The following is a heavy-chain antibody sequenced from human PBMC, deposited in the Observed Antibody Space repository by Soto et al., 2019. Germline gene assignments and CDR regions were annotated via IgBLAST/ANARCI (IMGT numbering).Heavy chain of an antibody. J-gene: IGHJ5*01. CDR3: ASGRQAWPHGYRDS. CDR2: IWSDGINK. Sequence: QVQLVESGGGVVQPGRSLRLSCAASGFTLSNYGMHWVRQAPGKGLEWVAVIWSDGINKYYIDAVKGRFTIARDGSRNTLDLQMNSLRAEVRAVYYCASGRQAWPHGYRDSWGQGTTVTVSS. CDR1: GFTLSNYG. D-gene: IGHD5-18*01. V-gene: IGHV3-33*01.